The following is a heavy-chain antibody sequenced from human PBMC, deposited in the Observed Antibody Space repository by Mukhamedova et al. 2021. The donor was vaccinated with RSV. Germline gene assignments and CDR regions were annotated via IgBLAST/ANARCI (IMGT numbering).Heavy chain of an antibody. J-gene: IGHJ4*02. Sequence: EYMREVDHSGSPNYNPSLQSRVSISIDTSKNQISLNLTSVTATDTAVYYCARGRPIFGALYGLWGQGTLVTVSS. CDR3: ARGRPIFGALYGL. V-gene: IGHV4-34*01. CDR2: VDHSGSP. D-gene: IGHD3-3*01.